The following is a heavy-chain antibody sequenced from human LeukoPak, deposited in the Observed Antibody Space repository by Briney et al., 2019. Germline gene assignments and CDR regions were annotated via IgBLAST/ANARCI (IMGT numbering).Heavy chain of an antibody. CDR1: GFTFRSYW. J-gene: IGHJ4*02. CDR3: ARDGITFGGVIVYYFDY. Sequence: PGGSLRLSCAASGFTFRSYWMSWVRQAPGRGLEWVANIKQDGSEKYYVDSVKGRFTISRDNAKNSLYLQMNSLRAEDTAVYYCARDGITFGGVIVYYFDYWGQGTLVTVSS. V-gene: IGHV3-7*01. CDR2: IKQDGSEK. D-gene: IGHD3-16*02.